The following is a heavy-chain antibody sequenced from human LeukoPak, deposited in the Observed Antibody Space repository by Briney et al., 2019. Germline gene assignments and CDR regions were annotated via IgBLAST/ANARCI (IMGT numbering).Heavy chain of an antibody. Sequence: SSETLSLTCTVSGGSISSEWWSWIRKPAGKGLEWIGRIYTSGSANYNPSLKSRVTMSLDTSKNQFSLNLSPVTAADTAVYYCARDILFGGSFHFDYWGQGTLVTVSS. V-gene: IGHV4-4*07. CDR2: IYTSGSA. J-gene: IGHJ4*02. CDR1: GGSISSEW. D-gene: IGHD1-26*01. CDR3: ARDILFGGSFHFDY.